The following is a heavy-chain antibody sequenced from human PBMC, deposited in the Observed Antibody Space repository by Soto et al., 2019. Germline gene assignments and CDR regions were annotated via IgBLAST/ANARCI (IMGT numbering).Heavy chain of an antibody. D-gene: IGHD2-15*01. Sequence: SETLSLTCTFSGGSISGSYWSLIRQPPGKGLEWIAYIYYNGGTNYNPSLKSRITISPDTSKNQFSLHLTSVTPEDTAVYYCARDPPTMLHDFDYWGQGIPVTVSS. CDR3: ARDPPTMLHDFDY. CDR1: GGSISGSY. V-gene: IGHV4-59*12. CDR2: IYYNGGT. J-gene: IGHJ4*02.